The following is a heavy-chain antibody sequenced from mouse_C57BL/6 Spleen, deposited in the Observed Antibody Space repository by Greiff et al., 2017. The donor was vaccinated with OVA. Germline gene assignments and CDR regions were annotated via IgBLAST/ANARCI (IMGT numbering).Heavy chain of an antibody. CDR3: VSSYYYGSSDWYFDV. CDR1: GFSFNTYA. CDR2: IRSKSNNYAT. V-gene: IGHV10-1*01. Sequence: EVKVIESGGGLVQPKGSLKLSCAASGFSFNTYAMNWVRQAPGKGLEWVARIRSKSNNYATYYADSVKDRFTISRDDSESMLYLQMNNLKTEDTAMYYCVSSYYYGSSDWYFDVWGTGTTVTVSS. J-gene: IGHJ1*03. D-gene: IGHD1-1*01.